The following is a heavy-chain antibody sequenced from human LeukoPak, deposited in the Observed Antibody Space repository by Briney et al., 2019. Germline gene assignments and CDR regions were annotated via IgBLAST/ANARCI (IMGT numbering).Heavy chain of an antibody. Sequence: GGSLRLSCAASGFTFSSYAMSWVRQAPGKGLEWVSAISGSGGSTYYADSVKGRFTISRDNAKNTLYLQMNSLRAEDTAVYYCAKARRVVDHFDYWGQGTLVTVSS. CDR3: AKARRVVDHFDY. V-gene: IGHV3-23*01. CDR1: GFTFSSYA. CDR2: ISGSGGST. J-gene: IGHJ4*02. D-gene: IGHD2-15*01.